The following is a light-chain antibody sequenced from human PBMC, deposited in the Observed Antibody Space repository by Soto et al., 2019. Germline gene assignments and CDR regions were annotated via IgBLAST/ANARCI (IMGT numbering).Light chain of an antibody. CDR1: QGISSY. CDR3: LQLNSYPRT. Sequence: IQLTQSPSSLSASVGDRVTITCRASQGISSYLAWYQQKPGKAPKLLVYAASTFQSGVPSRFSGSGSGTEFTLTISSLQPEDFATYYCLQLNSYPRTFGEGTKLEI. J-gene: IGKJ2*01. CDR2: AAS. V-gene: IGKV1-9*01.